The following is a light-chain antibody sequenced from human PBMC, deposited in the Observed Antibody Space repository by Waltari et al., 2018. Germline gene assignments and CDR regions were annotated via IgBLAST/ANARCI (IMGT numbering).Light chain of an antibody. CDR2: DAS. CDR1: QSVYSY. Sequence: EIVLTQSPATLSLSPGERATLPCWASQSVYSYLAWYQQKPGLPPRLLIYDASSRATGIPARFVGSGSGTDFTLTISRLEPEDFAVYYCQERSNWPGGSFGGGTKVEIK. CDR3: QERSNWPGGS. V-gene: IGKV3-11*01. J-gene: IGKJ4*01.